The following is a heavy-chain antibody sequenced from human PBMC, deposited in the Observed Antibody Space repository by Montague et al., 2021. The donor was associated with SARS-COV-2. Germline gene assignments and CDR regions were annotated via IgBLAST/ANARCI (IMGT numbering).Heavy chain of an antibody. CDR1: GDSVSRNRAA. V-gene: IGHV6-1*01. CDR3: ARTSASSDY. D-gene: IGHD1-26*01. Sequence: CAISGDSVSRNRAAWNWIRHSPSIDLEWLVRTYYRSKWYNDYAVSVKSRITINPDTSKNQISLQLNSVTPEDTAVYYCARTSASSDYWGQGTLVTVSS. CDR2: TYYRSKWYN. J-gene: IGHJ4*02.